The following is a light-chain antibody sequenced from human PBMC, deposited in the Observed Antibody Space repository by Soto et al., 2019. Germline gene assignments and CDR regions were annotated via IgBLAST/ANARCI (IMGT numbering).Light chain of an antibody. Sequence: DIQLTQSPSFLSASVGDRVTITCRASQGLSSDLAWYQQKPGKAPKLLIYAASTLQSGVPSRFSGSGSGTAFTLTLFSLHPEDFATYYRQQLHSSPITFGQGTRLEIK. CDR3: QQLHSSPIT. CDR1: QGLSSD. J-gene: IGKJ5*01. CDR2: AAS. V-gene: IGKV1-9*01.